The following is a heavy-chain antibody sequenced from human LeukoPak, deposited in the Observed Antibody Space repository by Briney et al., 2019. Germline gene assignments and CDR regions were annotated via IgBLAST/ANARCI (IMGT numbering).Heavy chain of an antibody. D-gene: IGHD2/OR15-2a*01. V-gene: IGHV4-38-2*02. CDR1: DYSISNTYY. CDR3: ARYLDPGFDY. Sequence: SETLSLTCTVSDYSISNTYYWGWIRQPPGRGLEWIGNIHHSGITNYNPSLKSRVSISMDTSKNQFSLRLTSLKAADTAVYYCARYLDPGFDYWGQGTLVTVSS. J-gene: IGHJ4*02. CDR2: IHHSGIT.